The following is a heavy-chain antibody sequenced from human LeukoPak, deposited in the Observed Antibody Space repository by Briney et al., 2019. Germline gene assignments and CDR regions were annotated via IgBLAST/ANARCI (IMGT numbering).Heavy chain of an antibody. V-gene: IGHV1-46*01. CDR2: INPSGGST. J-gene: IGHJ4*02. D-gene: IGHD2-21*02. CDR3: ARLMGAYCGGDCYLDY. CDR1: GYTFTSYY. Sequence: GASVKVSCKASGYTFTSYYMHWVRQAPGQGLEWMGIINPSGGSTSYAQKFQGRVTMTRDTSTSTVYMELSSLRSEDTAVYYCARLMGAYCGGDCYLDYWSQGTLVTVSS.